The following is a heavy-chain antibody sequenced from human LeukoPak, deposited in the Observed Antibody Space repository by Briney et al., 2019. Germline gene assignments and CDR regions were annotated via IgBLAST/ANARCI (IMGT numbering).Heavy chain of an antibody. CDR1: GFTFSSYW. J-gene: IGHJ4*02. Sequence: GGSLRLSCAASGFTFSSYWMSWVRQAPGKGLEWVANIKQDGSEKYYVDSVKGRFTISRDNAKNSLYLQMNSLRAEDTAVYYCARDMGGLRYFDWLPSDWGQGTLVTVSS. CDR2: IKQDGSEK. CDR3: ARDMGGLRYFDWLPSD. D-gene: IGHD3-9*01. V-gene: IGHV3-7*01.